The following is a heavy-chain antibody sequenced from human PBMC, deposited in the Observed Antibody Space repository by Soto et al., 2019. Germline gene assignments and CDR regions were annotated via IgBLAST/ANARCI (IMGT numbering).Heavy chain of an antibody. CDR2: ISGIGGSS. Sequence: GGSLRLSCAPSKFTFSGRSLHWVRQAPGKGLGWVSGISGIGGSSYYADSVKGRFTISRDNFKNTLYLQMNSLRAEDTAVYYCAKDLGDCSSTSCPADYYYYMDVWGKGTTVTVSS. V-gene: IGHV3-23*01. CDR3: AKDLGDCSSTSCPADYYYYMDV. CDR1: KFTFSGRS. D-gene: IGHD2-2*01. J-gene: IGHJ6*03.